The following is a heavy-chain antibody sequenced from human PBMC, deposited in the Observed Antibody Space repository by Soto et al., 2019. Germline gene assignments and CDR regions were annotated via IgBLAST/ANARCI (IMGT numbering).Heavy chain of an antibody. D-gene: IGHD6-19*01. CDR3: ARGRGHWLVTAALPKFVY. Sequence: SETLSLTCAVYGGSFSGYYWSWIRQPPGKGLEWIGEINHSGSTNYNPSLKSRVTISVDTSKNQFSLKLSSVTAADTAVYYCARGRGHWLVTAALPKFVYRGQGTLVTVSS. CDR2: INHSGST. V-gene: IGHV4-34*01. CDR1: GGSFSGYY. J-gene: IGHJ4*02.